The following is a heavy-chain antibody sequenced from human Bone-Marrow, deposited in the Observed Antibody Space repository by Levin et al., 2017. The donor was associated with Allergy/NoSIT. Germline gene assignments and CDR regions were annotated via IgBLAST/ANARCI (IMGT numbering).Heavy chain of an antibody. J-gene: IGHJ5*02. CDR2: ILHTGKT. V-gene: IGHV4-34*01. Sequence: PSETLSLTCEVYGGSLSGYYWNWIRQSPEKGLEWIGEILHTGKTNYNPSLKSRVTISIDTSKNQFYLKLNSVTAADTAVYYCARGQSDGLYSPFDPWAQGTLVTVSS. CDR1: GGSLSGYY. CDR3: ARGQSDGLYSPFDP. D-gene: IGHD5-24*01.